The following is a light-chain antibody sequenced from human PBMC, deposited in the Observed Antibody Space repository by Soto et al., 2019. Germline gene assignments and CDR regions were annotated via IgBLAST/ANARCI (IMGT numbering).Light chain of an antibody. Sequence: DIQLTQTPSSLSASVGDRVTITCRVSQGISSYLNWYRQKPGKVPKLLIYNASNLQSGVPSRFRGSLSGTEFTLTISSLQPEDVATYDAQRTYNSHPDTFGQGTRLEIK. V-gene: IGKV1-27*01. CDR3: QRTYNSHPDT. J-gene: IGKJ5*01. CDR1: QGISSY. CDR2: NAS.